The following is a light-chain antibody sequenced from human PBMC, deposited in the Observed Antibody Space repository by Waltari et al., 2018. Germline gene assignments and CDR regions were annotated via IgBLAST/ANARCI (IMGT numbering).Light chain of an antibody. CDR2: KAS. V-gene: IGKV1-5*03. Sequence: DIQITQSPSTVSASVGDRVTITCRASQSINSWLAWYQQKPGKAPKLLLYKASTLESGVPSRFSGSGSGTEFTLTISSLQPDDFATYYCHQYNNYSAFGQGTKVEVK. CDR1: QSINSW. CDR3: HQYNNYSA. J-gene: IGKJ1*01.